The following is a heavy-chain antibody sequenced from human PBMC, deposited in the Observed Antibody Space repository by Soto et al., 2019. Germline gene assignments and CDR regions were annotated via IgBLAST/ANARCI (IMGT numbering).Heavy chain of an antibody. CDR3: ARVLRDVLSDRYYWYFDL. D-gene: IGHD3-16*02. Sequence: GHPSETLSLTCTVSGASISSGGYYWGWIRQHPGKGLEWIGFIYYIGTSYYNPSLESRITLSVDTSKNHFSLNLTSVTAADTAVYYCARVLRDVLSDRYYWYFDLWGRGTLVTVSS. V-gene: IGHV4-31*03. J-gene: IGHJ2*01. CDR1: GASISSGGYY. CDR2: IYYIGTS.